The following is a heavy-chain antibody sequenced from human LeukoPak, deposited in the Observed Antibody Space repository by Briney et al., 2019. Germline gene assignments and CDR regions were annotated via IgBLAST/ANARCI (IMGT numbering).Heavy chain of an antibody. CDR1: GFTFSSYA. Sequence: GGSLRLSCAASGFTFSSYAMSWVRQAPGKGLEWVANIKLDGSEKNYVDPVKGRFTISRDNTKNSLYLQMNSLRAEDTAVFYCARDQYDTWSRRGNFDSWGQGTLVIVSS. J-gene: IGHJ4*02. CDR3: ARDQYDTWSRRGNFDS. D-gene: IGHD3-3*01. V-gene: IGHV3-7*03. CDR2: IKLDGSEK.